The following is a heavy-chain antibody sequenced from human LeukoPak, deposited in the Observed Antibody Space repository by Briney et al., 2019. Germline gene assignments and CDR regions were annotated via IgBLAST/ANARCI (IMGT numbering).Heavy chain of an antibody. D-gene: IGHD6-13*01. Sequence: PWGSLRLSCAVSGFTFSHYSMNWVRQAPGKGLEWVSSISGTTNSIYYADSVKGRFTVSRDNANNSLFLRMNSLRLEDTAVYYCARGVPQQCWFDPWGQGTLVTVSS. V-gene: IGHV3-21*01. J-gene: IGHJ5*02. CDR2: ISGTTNSI. CDR1: GFTFSHYS. CDR3: ARGVPQQCWFDP.